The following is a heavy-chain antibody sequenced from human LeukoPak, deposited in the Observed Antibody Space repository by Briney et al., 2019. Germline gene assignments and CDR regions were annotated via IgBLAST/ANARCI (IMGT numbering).Heavy chain of an antibody. D-gene: IGHD7-27*01. Sequence: GGSLRLSCTASGFTFGDYAMSWVRQAPGKGLEWVGFISSKAYGGTTEYAASVKGRFTISRDDSKSIAYLQMNSLKTEDTAVYYCTRDLGYLTGDFGYYYYMDVWGKGTTVTVSS. CDR1: GFTFGDYA. V-gene: IGHV3-49*04. CDR3: TRDLGYLTGDFGYYYYMDV. J-gene: IGHJ6*03. CDR2: ISSKAYGGTT.